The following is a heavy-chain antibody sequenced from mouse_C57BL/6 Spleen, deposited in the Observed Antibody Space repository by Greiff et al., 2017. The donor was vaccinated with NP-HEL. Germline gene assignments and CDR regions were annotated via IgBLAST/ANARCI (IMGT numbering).Heavy chain of an antibody. J-gene: IGHJ4*01. CDR2: INPSNGGT. D-gene: IGHD2-3*01. CDR1: GYTFTSYW. V-gene: IGHV1-53*01. CDR3: ARRAVYDSLYYYAMDY. Sequence: QVQLQQPGTELVKPGASVKLSCKASGYTFTSYWMHWVKQRPGQGLEWIGNINPSNGGTNYNEKFKSKATLTVDKSSSTAYMQLSSLTSEDSAVYYCARRAVYDSLYYYAMDYWGQGTSVTVSS.